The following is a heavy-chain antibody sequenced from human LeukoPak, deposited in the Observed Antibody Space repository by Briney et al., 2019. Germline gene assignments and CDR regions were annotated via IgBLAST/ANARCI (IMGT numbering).Heavy chain of an antibody. CDR1: GFTFSDYY. CDR3: AKIHSTIVVVPGSAFDI. J-gene: IGHJ3*02. Sequence: GGSLRLSCAASGFTFSDYYMSWIRQAPGKGLEWVSYISSSGSTIYYADSVKGRFTISRDNAKNSLYLQMNSLRAEDTAVYYCAKIHSTIVVVPGSAFDIWGQGTMVTVSS. CDR2: ISSSGSTI. D-gene: IGHD2-2*01. V-gene: IGHV3-11*01.